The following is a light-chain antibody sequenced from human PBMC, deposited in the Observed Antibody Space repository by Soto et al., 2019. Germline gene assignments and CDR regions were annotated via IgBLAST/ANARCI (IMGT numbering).Light chain of an antibody. Sequence: EIVLTQSPGTLSLSPGERATLSCRASQSVSNNYLAWYQQKPGQAPSVLIYGTSSRATGIPDTFSGSESGTDFTLTISRLGAKYFAVYYCQEYDSSPLFAFGPGTKVEIK. CDR1: QSVSNNY. CDR3: QEYDSSPLFA. CDR2: GTS. V-gene: IGKV3-20*01. J-gene: IGKJ3*01.